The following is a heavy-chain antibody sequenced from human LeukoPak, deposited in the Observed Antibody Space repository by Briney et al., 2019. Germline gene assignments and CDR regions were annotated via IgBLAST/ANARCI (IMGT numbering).Heavy chain of an antibody. Sequence: ASVKVSCKASGYSFTTYGISWVRQAPGQGLEWMGWISANNNNTDNVQKLQGRVTMTTDTSTSTAYMELRSLRSDDTAVYYCARLMGYSSAVRYYYYYMDVWGKGTTVTISS. CDR2: ISANNNNT. CDR3: ARLMGYSSAVRYYYYYMDV. V-gene: IGHV1-18*01. D-gene: IGHD6-19*01. J-gene: IGHJ6*03. CDR1: GYSFTTYG.